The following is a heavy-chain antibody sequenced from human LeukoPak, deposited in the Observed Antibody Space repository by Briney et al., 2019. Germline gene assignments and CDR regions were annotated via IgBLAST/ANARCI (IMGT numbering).Heavy chain of an antibody. D-gene: IGHD2-21*02. J-gene: IGHJ4*02. CDR3: ARAYCGSDCYQRSDFDY. V-gene: IGHV1-2*02. CDR1: GYTFTGYY. Sequence: ASVKVSCKSSGYTFTGYYIHWVRQAPGQGLEWMGWINPNNGGTKYVQKFQGRVTMTRDTSISTAYMELSRLRSDDTAVYYCARAYCGSDCYQRSDFDYWGQGTLVTVSS. CDR2: INPNNGGT.